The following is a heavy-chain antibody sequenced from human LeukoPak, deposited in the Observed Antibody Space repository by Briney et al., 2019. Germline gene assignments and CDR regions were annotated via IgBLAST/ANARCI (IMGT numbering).Heavy chain of an antibody. CDR3: ARVRGSSGSYEYYHYMDV. Sequence: SETLSLTCAVYGGSFSGYYWSWIRQPPGKGLEWIGGINHSGSTNYNPSLKSRVTISVDTSKNQFSLKLSSVTAADTAVYYCARVRGSSGSYEYYHYMDVWGKGTTVTISS. J-gene: IGHJ6*03. D-gene: IGHD1-26*01. CDR1: GGSFSGYY. V-gene: IGHV4-34*01. CDR2: INHSGST.